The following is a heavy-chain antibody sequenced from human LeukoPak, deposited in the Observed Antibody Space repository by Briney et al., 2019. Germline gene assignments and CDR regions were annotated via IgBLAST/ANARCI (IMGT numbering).Heavy chain of an antibody. Sequence: SETLSLTCTVSGGSISSYYWSWIRQPPGKGLEWIGYIYYSGSTNYNPSLKSRVTISVDTSKNQFSLKLSSVTAADTAVYYCARHEIPRYSSSWFDYWGQGTLVTVSS. V-gene: IGHV4-59*08. J-gene: IGHJ4*02. CDR2: IYYSGST. CDR1: GGSISSYY. D-gene: IGHD6-13*01. CDR3: ARHEIPRYSSSWFDY.